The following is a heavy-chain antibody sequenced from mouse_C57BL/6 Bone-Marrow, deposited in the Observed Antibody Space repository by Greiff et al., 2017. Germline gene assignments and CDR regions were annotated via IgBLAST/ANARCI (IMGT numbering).Heavy chain of an antibody. Sequence: VQLQQPDAELVKPGAPVKISCQVLGSTFTAPTIHWMKQRLEQGLEWFGYIILRDGSTKYNEKCKGKATLTADKSSTTAYMQPNSLTSEDPAVYFCARWRDYWDQGTAVTVSA. CDR3: ARWRDY. V-gene: IGHV1-78*01. J-gene: IGHJ4*01. CDR1: GSTFTAPT. CDR2: IILRDGST.